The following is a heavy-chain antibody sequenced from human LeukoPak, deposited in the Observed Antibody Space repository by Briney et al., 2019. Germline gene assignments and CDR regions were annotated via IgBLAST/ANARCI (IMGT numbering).Heavy chain of an antibody. D-gene: IGHD1-1*01. J-gene: IGHJ6*03. CDR2: IRSKANGYAT. CDR1: DFTFSDSA. CDR3: TRLRSDTTGGYYYFMDV. Sequence: GGSLRLSCAASDFTFSDSAIHWVRQAPGKGLEWVGRIRSKANGYATSYGASAKGRLTISRDDSKNTADLQMNDLRTEDAAVYYCTRLRSDTTGGYYYFMDVWGKGTTVIVSS. V-gene: IGHV3-73*01.